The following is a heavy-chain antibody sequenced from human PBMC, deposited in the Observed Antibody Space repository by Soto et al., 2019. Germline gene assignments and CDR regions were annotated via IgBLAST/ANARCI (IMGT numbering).Heavy chain of an antibody. Sequence: QVQLVQSGAEVKKPGASVKVSCKASGYTFTSSGMSWVRQAPGQGLEWMGWISAHTGSSEYAQRFQGRVTMTTGRSTSTAYMELRSLRSDDSCVYYCARAFFYQGSDSRGYSFDAFDFWGPGTLVTVSS. CDR1: GYTFTSSG. V-gene: IGHV1-18*01. J-gene: IGHJ3*01. D-gene: IGHD3-22*01. CDR3: ARAFFYQGSDSRGYSFDAFDF. CDR2: ISAHTGSS.